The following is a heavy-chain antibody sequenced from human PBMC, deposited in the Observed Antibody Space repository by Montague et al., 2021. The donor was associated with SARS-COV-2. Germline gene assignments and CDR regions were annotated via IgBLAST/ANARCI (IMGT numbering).Heavy chain of an antibody. D-gene: IGHD2-8*02. Sequence: SLRLSCAASGSTLSYFEMNWVRQAPGKGLEWISYISGAGTTIYYXDSVKGRFTISRDNAKNSLYLQMNSLRAEDTAVYYCARDLVVTDGISDYWGQGTLVTVSS. J-gene: IGHJ4*02. CDR2: ISGAGTTI. CDR1: GSTLSYFE. CDR3: ARDLVVTDGISDY. V-gene: IGHV3-48*03.